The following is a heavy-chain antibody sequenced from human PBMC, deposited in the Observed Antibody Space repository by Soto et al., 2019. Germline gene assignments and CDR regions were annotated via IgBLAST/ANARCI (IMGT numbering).Heavy chain of an antibody. V-gene: IGHV3-30*18. D-gene: IGHD6-13*01. CDR1: GFTFRSFG. J-gene: IGHJ6*02. CDR2: VSYDGNHK. Sequence: QVQLVESGGGVIQPGTSLSLSCASSGFTFRSFGMYWVRQAPGKGLEWVAVVSYDGNHKYYADSVKGRFTVSRDNAKNMLYLQMNSLRGEDRAVYYCAKDVGQQLVLNYGMDVWGQGTTVTVSS. CDR3: AKDVGQQLVLNYGMDV.